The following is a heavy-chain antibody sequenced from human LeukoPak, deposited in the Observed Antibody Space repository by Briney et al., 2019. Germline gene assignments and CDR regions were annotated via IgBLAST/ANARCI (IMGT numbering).Heavy chain of an antibody. D-gene: IGHD2-21*02. V-gene: IGHV4-59*01. Sequence: SESLSLTCTVSGGSMSNYYWSWIRQPPGKGLEWIGYIYYSGSTNYNPSLKSRVTISVDTSKNKFSLKLRSVTAADTAVYYCARVCGGDCYPLGFDPWGQGTLVTVSS. CDR2: IYYSGST. J-gene: IGHJ5*02. CDR3: ARVCGGDCYPLGFDP. CDR1: GGSMSNYY.